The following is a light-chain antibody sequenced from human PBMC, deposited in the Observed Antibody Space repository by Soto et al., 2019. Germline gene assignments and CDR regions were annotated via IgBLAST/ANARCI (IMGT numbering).Light chain of an antibody. CDR2: GNI. CDR1: SSNIGAGYD. CDR3: QSYDSSLSADYV. Sequence: QSVLTQPPSVSGAPGQRVTISCTGSSSNIGAGYDVHWYQQLPGTAPKLLICGNINRPSGVPDRFSGSKSGTSASLAITGLQAEDEADYYCQSYDSSLSADYVFGTGTKLTVL. J-gene: IGLJ1*01. V-gene: IGLV1-40*01.